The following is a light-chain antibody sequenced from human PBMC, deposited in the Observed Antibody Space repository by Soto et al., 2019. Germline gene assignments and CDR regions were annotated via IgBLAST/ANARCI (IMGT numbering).Light chain of an antibody. CDR2: EVN. J-gene: IGLJ2*01. Sequence: QSVLTQPASVSGSPGQSITISCTGTSSDVGGYNYVSWYQQHPGKAPKLMIYEVNNRPSGVSNRFSGSKSGNTASLTISGLQAEDEADYYCSSYTSSSTLVVFCGGTKVTVL. V-gene: IGLV2-14*01. CDR3: SSYTSSSTLVV. CDR1: SSDVGGYNY.